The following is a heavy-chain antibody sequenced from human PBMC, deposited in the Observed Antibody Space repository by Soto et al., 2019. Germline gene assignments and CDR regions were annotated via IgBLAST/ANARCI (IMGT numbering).Heavy chain of an antibody. Sequence: VQLEESGGGVVQPGRSLSLSCAASGFTFSSFSLHWVRQAPGKGLEWLALIPYDGSTKYNPDSVKGRFIITRDNSKNPLYSPLNSLRPEDPAVYCCARPTPAAGPPEVDSWGQGTLVTVSS. CDR1: GFTFSSFS. V-gene: IGHV3-30-3*01. CDR2: IPYDGSTK. J-gene: IGHJ4*02. D-gene: IGHD6-25*01. CDR3: ARPTPAAGPPEVDS.